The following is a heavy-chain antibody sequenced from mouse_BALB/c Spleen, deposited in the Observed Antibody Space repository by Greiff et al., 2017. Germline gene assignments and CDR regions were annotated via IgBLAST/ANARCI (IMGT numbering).Heavy chain of an antibody. CDR1: GYSITSDYA. CDR3: ARRGDYRYDDAMDY. Sequence: EVKLMESGPGLVKPSQSLSLTCTVTGYSITSDYAWNWIRQFPGNKLEWMGYISYSGSTSYNPSLKSRISITRDTSKNQFFLQLNSVTTEDTATYYCARRGDYRYDDAMDYWGQGTSVTVSS. CDR2: ISYSGST. D-gene: IGHD2-14*01. J-gene: IGHJ4*01. V-gene: IGHV3-2*02.